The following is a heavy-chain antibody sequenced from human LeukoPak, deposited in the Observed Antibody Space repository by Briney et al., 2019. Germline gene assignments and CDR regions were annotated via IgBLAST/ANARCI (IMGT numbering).Heavy chain of an antibody. J-gene: IGHJ4*02. CDR3: ASGSMVTTGGTTY. CDR2: ISYDGSNK. Sequence: GGSLRLSCAVSGFTFSRYGMHWVRQAPGKGLEWVAVISYDGSNKYYADSVKGRFTISRDNSKNTLYLQMNSLRADDTAVYYCASGSMVTTGGTTYWGQGTLVTVSS. CDR1: GFTFSRYG. V-gene: IGHV3-30*03. D-gene: IGHD5-18*01.